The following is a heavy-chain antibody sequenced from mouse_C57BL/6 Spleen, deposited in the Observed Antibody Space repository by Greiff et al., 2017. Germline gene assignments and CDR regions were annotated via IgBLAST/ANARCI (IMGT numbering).Heavy chain of an antibody. CDR3: ASGYDKYFDV. V-gene: IGHV5-17*01. J-gene: IGHJ1*03. Sequence: EVMLVESGGGLVKPGGSLKLSCAASGFTFSDYGMHWVRQAPEKGLGWVAYISSGSSTIYYADTVKGRFTISRDNAKNTLFLQMTSLRSEDTAMYYCASGYDKYFDVWGTGTTVTVSS. CDR2: ISSGSSTI. CDR1: GFTFSDYG. D-gene: IGHD2-2*01.